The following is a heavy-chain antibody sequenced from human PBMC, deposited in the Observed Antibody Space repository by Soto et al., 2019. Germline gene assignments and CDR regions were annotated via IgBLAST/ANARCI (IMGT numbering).Heavy chain of an antibody. D-gene: IGHD1-26*01. CDR2: IYYSGST. V-gene: IGHV4-31*03. J-gene: IGHJ6*02. CDR1: GGSISSGGYY. CDR3: ARLGEWEPAPAYGMDV. Sequence: SETLSLTCTVSGGSISSGGYYWSWIRQHPGKGLEWIGYIYYSGSTYYNPSLKSRVTISVDTSKNQFSLKLSSVTAADTAVYYCARLGEWEPAPAYGMDVWGQGTTVTVSS.